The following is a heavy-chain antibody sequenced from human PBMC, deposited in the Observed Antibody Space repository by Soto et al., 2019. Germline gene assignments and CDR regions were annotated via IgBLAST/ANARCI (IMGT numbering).Heavy chain of an antibody. J-gene: IGHJ4*02. V-gene: IGHV1-69*02. CDR1: GDTFTFYS. D-gene: IGHD3-10*01. Sequence: QVQLVQSGAEVKKPGSSVRVSCKASGDTFTFYSINWVRQAPGLGLEWLGRINPILSMSNYAQRFQGRVRXTXDXXASTAYTELSRMRSEETAMYYCARSYGSGYRAFACWGQGAMVTVSS. CDR2: INPILSMS. CDR3: ARSYGSGYRAFAC.